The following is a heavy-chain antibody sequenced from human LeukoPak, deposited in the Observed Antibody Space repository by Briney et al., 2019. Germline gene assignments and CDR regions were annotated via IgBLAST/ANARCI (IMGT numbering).Heavy chain of an antibody. CDR3: ARAVNKAVAGYYYYYMDV. V-gene: IGHV1-46*01. CDR2: INPSGGST. D-gene: IGHD6-19*01. J-gene: IGHJ6*03. CDR1: GYTFTSYY. Sequence: ASVKVSCKASGYTFTSYYMHWVRQAPGQGLEWMGIINPSGGSTSYAQKFQGRVTMTRDMSTSTVYMELSSLRSEDTAVYYCARAVNKAVAGYYYYYMDVWGKGTTVTVSS.